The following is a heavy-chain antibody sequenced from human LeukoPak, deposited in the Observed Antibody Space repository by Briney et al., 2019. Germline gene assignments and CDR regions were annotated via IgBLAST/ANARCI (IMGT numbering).Heavy chain of an antibody. Sequence: PETLSLTCTVSGGSISSYYWSWIRQPRGKGLEWIGYIYYSGSTNYNPSLKSRVTISVDTSKNQFSLKLSSVTAADTAVYYCAREAPSGSYTGYFDYWGQGTLVTVSS. J-gene: IGHJ4*02. CDR2: IYYSGST. V-gene: IGHV4-59*01. CDR3: AREAPSGSYTGYFDY. D-gene: IGHD1-26*01. CDR1: GGSISSYY.